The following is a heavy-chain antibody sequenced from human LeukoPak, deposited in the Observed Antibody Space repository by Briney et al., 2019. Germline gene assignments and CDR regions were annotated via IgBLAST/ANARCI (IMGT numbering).Heavy chain of an antibody. CDR2: INQDGSAR. CDR1: GFTFTTYY. D-gene: IGHD3-22*01. V-gene: IGHV3-7*03. CDR3: VVTTRSRSFDL. J-gene: IGHJ4*02. Sequence: SLTPPCAASGFTFTTYYMFWVRQAPGKGLEWVANINQDGSARDYVDFVKGRFTISRDNAKNSLYLQMNSLSAEDTAVYCCVVTTRSRSFDLWGQGTLVTVSS.